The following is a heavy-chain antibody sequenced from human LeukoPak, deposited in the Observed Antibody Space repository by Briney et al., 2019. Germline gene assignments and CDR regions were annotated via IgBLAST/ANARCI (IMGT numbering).Heavy chain of an antibody. Sequence: GGSLRLSCAASGFSFSSYWMSWVRQAPGKGLEWVANINQDGSEKNCVDSVKGRFTISRDNAKNSLYLQMNSLRAEDTAVYYCARAGANWGYRWHYGFWGQGTLVTDSP. CDR3: ARAGANWGYRWHYGF. J-gene: IGHJ4*02. V-gene: IGHV3-7*01. CDR2: INQDGSEK. D-gene: IGHD7-27*01. CDR1: GFSFSSYW.